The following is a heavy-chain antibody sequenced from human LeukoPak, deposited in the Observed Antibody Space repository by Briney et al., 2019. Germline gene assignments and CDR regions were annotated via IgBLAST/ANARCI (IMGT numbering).Heavy chain of an antibody. CDR3: RRMAASDTSDY. CDR1: GFTFSSYS. D-gene: IGHD5-24*01. CDR2: ISSSSSYI. V-gene: IGHV3-21*01. Sequence: GGSLRLSCAASGFTFSSYSMNWVRQAPGKGLEWVSSISSSSSYIYYADSVKGRFTISGDNAKNSLYLQMNSLRAEDTAVYYCRRMAASDTSDYWGQGTLVTVSS. J-gene: IGHJ4*02.